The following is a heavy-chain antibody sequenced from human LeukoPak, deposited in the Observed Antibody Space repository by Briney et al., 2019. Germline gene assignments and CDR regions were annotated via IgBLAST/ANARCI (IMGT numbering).Heavy chain of an antibody. Sequence: SETLSLTCTVSGGSISSSSYYWGGIRQPPGKGLEGIGSIYYSGSTYYNPSLKSRVTISVDTSKNQFSLKLSSVTAADTAVYYCAGLKHKDYFDYWGQGTLVTVSS. CDR2: IYYSGST. CDR3: AGLKHKDYFDY. J-gene: IGHJ4*02. V-gene: IGHV4-39*01. CDR1: GGSISSSSYY.